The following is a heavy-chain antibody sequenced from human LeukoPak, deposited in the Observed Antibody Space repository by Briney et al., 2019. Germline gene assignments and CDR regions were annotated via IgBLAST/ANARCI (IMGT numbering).Heavy chain of an antibody. V-gene: IGHV4-59*01. J-gene: IGHJ2*01. CDR2: IYYSGTT. CDR1: GGSISNYY. D-gene: IGHD4-17*01. Sequence: SETLSLTCTVSGGSISNYYWSWIRQPPGKGLEWIGYIYYSGTTNYNPSLKSRVTISVDTSKNQFSLKLNSVTAADTAVYYCARAVGFGSTVTTPYWYFDLWGRGTLVTVSS. CDR3: ARAVGFGSTVTTPYWYFDL.